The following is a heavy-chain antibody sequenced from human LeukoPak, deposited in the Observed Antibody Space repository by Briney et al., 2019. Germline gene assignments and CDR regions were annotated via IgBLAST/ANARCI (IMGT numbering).Heavy chain of an antibody. Sequence: PGGSLRLSCAASGFTLSSYSMNWVRQAPGKGLEWVSSISSSSSYIYYAESVEGRFTISRDNAKNSLYLQMNSLRAEDTAVYYCATGAYSSSWYVPYWGQGTLVTVSS. CDR3: ATGAYSSSWYVPY. J-gene: IGHJ4*02. D-gene: IGHD6-13*01. CDR2: ISSSSSYI. V-gene: IGHV3-21*01. CDR1: GFTLSSYS.